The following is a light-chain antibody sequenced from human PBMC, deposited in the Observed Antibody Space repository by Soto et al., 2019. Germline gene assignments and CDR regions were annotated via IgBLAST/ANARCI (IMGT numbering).Light chain of an antibody. V-gene: IGKV3-20*01. Sequence: EIVLTQSPGTLSLSPGERATLSCRASQSFSSRYLAWFQQKPGQAPRLLIYGVSYRATGIPDRFSGSGSGTDFTLTISRLEPEDFAVYYCQKYGDSPPWTFGHGTKVEVK. CDR1: QSFSSRY. CDR2: GVS. J-gene: IGKJ1*01. CDR3: QKYGDSPPWT.